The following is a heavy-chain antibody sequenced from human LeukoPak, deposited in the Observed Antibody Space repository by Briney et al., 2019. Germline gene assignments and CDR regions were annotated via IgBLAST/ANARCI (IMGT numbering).Heavy chain of an antibody. CDR1: GGSFSSYY. D-gene: IGHD3-22*01. J-gene: IGHJ6*03. CDR3: ARVGYYDSSGYYSPYYYYYMDV. V-gene: IGHV4-59*01. Sequence: PSETLSLTCAVYGGSFSSYYWSWIRQPPGKGLEWIGYIYYSGSTNYNPSLKSRVTISVDTSKNQFSLKLSSVTAADTAVHYCARVGYYDSSGYYSPYYYYYMDVWGKGTTVTVSS. CDR2: IYYSGST.